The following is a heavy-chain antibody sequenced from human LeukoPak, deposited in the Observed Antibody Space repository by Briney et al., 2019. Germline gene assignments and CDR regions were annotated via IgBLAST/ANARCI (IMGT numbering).Heavy chain of an antibody. D-gene: IGHD2-2*01. CDR1: GYTFTSYG. Sequence: GASVKVSCKASGYTFTSYGISWVRQAPGHGLEWMGWMSAYNGNTNYAQKLQGRVTMTTDTSTSTAYMELRSLRSDDTAVYYCARVDCSSTSCYRLNAFDAFDIWGQGTMVTVSS. J-gene: IGHJ3*02. CDR3: ARVDCSSTSCYRLNAFDAFDI. V-gene: IGHV1-18*01. CDR2: MSAYNGNT.